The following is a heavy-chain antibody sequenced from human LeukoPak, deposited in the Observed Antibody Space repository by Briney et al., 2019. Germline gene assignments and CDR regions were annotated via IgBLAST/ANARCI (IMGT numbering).Heavy chain of an antibody. CDR3: ARDRYFDWSDNWFDP. CDR2: INPSGGST. Sequence: ASVKVSCKASGYTFTSYYMHWVRQAPGQGLEWMGIINPSGGSTSYAQKFHGRVTMTRDTSTSTVYMELSSLRSGDTAVYYCARDRYFDWSDNWFDPWGQGTLVTVSS. D-gene: IGHD3-9*01. CDR1: GYTFTSYY. J-gene: IGHJ5*02. V-gene: IGHV1-46*01.